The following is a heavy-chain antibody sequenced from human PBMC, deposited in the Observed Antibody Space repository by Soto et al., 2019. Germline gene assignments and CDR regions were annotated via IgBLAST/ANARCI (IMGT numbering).Heavy chain of an antibody. Sequence: GESLKISCXGSGYSFTSYWIGWVRQMPGKGLEWMGIIYPGDSDTRYSPSFQGQVTISADKSISTAYLQWSSLKASDTAMYYCARYGCSSTSCYPDYYGMDVWGQGTTVTVS. J-gene: IGHJ6*02. D-gene: IGHD2-2*01. V-gene: IGHV5-51*01. CDR2: IYPGDSDT. CDR1: GYSFTSYW. CDR3: ARYGCSSTSCYPDYYGMDV.